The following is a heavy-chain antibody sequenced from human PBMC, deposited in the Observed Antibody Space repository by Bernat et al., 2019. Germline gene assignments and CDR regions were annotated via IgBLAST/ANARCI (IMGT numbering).Heavy chain of an antibody. CDR1: GGSFSGYY. D-gene: IGHD1-1*01. V-gene: IGHV4-34*01. Sequence: QVRLQQWGAGLLRPSETLSLTCAVYGGSFSGYYWSWIRQPPGKGLEWIGEINHSGSANCNPSLKNRVTVSVDTSKNQFSLKVSSVTAADTAVYFCARGPTTGPKFDSWGRGTQVTVSS. CDR3: ARGPTTGPKFDS. J-gene: IGHJ4*02. CDR2: INHSGSA.